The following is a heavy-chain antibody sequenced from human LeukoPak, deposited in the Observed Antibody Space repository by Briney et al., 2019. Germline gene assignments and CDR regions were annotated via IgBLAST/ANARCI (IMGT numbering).Heavy chain of an antibody. CDR1: GFTFSSYS. CDR2: ISSSSSTI. CDR3: ARDPNWNYLDY. J-gene: IGHJ4*02. V-gene: IGHV3-48*01. Sequence: PGGSLRLSCAASGFTFSSYSMNWVRQAPGKGLEWVSYISSSSSTIYYADSVKGRFTISRDNAKNSLYLQMNSLRAEDTAVYYCARDPNWNYLDYWGQGTLVTVSS. D-gene: IGHD1-1*01.